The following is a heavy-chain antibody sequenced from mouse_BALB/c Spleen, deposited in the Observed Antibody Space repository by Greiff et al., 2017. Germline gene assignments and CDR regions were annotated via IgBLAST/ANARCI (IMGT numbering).Heavy chain of an antibody. CDR2: INPSTGYT. V-gene: IGHV1-7*01. Sequence: QVQLKESGAELAKPGASVKMSCKASGYTFTSYWMHWVKQRPGQGLEWIGYINPSTGYTEYNQKFKDKATLTADKSSSTAYMQLSSLTSEDSAVYYCARGYYGSSYRPYYAMDYWGQGTSVTVSS. CDR3: ARGYYGSSYRPYYAMDY. D-gene: IGHD1-1*01. J-gene: IGHJ4*01. CDR1: GYTFTSYW.